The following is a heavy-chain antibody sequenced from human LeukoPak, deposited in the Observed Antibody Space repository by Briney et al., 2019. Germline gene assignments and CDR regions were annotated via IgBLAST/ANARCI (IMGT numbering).Heavy chain of an antibody. CDR1: GYTFTSYD. Sequence: ASVKVSCKASGYTFTSYDINWVRQAAGQGLEWMGWMNPNSGNTGYAQKFQGRVTMTRDTSISTAYMELSRLRSDDTAVYYCARDRGGYCSSTSCYAFDIWGQGTMVTVSS. D-gene: IGHD2-2*01. CDR3: ARDRGGYCSSTSCYAFDI. CDR2: MNPNSGNT. J-gene: IGHJ3*02. V-gene: IGHV1-8*01.